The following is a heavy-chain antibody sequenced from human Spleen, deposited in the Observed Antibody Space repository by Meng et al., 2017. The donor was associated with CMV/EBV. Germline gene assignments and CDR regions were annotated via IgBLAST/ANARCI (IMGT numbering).Heavy chain of an antibody. J-gene: IGHJ5*02. CDR2: IIPISGGT. CDR3: ARAPRVSSSCWFDP. CDR1: GYTFSDSY. Sequence: ASVKVSCKGSGYTFSDSYMHWVRQAPGQGLEWVGWIIPISGGTNYAQKFQGRVTMTRDTSTNTAYMELNRLTSDDTATYYCARAPRVSSSCWFDPWGQGTLVTVSS. D-gene: IGHD6-6*01. V-gene: IGHV1-2*02.